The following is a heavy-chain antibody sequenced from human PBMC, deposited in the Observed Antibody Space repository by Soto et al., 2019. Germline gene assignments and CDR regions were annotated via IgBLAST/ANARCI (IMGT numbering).Heavy chain of an antibody. D-gene: IGHD3-10*01. CDR1: GGPISTSHW. J-gene: IGHJ6*02. CDR3: ARNRRFEDLPRGMDV. CDR2: VYHSGDV. Sequence: QVQLQESGPGLVRPSGTLSLTCVVSGGPISTSHWWSWVRQPPGEGLEWIGEVYHSGDVNYNPSLKSRVTISGDKSQKHFSLELRSVTAADTAVYYCARNRRFEDLPRGMDVWGQGTTVTVSS. V-gene: IGHV4-4*02.